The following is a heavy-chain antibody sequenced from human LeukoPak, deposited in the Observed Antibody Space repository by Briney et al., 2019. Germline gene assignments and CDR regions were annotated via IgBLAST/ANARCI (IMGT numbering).Heavy chain of an antibody. J-gene: IGHJ5*02. D-gene: IGHD2-15*01. Sequence: SETLSLTCAVYGGSFSGYYWSWVRQPPGKGLEWIGEINHSGSTNYNPSLKSRVTISVDTSKNQFSLKLSSVTAADTAVYYCARGRIRIRDNWFDPWGQGTLVTVSS. CDR2: INHSGST. V-gene: IGHV4-34*01. CDR3: ARGRIRIRDNWFDP. CDR1: GGSFSGYY.